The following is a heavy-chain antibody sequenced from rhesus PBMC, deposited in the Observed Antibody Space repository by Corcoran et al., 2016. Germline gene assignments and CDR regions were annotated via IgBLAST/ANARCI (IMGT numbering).Heavy chain of an antibody. D-gene: IGHD4-11*01. CDR1: GYSISSGYA. CDR2: INGGSGSS. CDR3: ATDRDYHFAY. V-gene: IGHV4-127*01. J-gene: IGHJ4*01. Sequence: QVQLQESGPGLVKPSETLSLTCAVSGYSISSGYAWGWIRHPPGKGLEWIGQINGGSGSSYYNPSLKSRVTVSKDTSKNQFSLKLSSVTAADTAMYYCATDRDYHFAYWGQGVLVTVSS.